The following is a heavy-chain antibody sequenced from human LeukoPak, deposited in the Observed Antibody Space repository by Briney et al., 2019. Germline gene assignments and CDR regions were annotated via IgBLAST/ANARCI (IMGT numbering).Heavy chain of an antibody. J-gene: IGHJ4*02. D-gene: IGHD6-13*01. CDR3: ARDSFLVAAAGTGNLDY. V-gene: IGHV3-30-3*01. CDR2: ISYDGSNE. Sequence: GGSLRLSCAASGFTFSSYAMHWVRQAPGKGLEWVAVISYDGSNEYYADSVKGRFTISRDNSKNTLYLQMNSLRAEDTAVYYCARDSFLVAAAGTGNLDYWGQGTLVTVSS. CDR1: GFTFSSYA.